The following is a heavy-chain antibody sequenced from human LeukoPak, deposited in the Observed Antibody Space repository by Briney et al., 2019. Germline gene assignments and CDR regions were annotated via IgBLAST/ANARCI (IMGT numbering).Heavy chain of an antibody. CDR1: GFTFSSYG. CDR2: IRYDGSNK. Sequence: GGSLRLSCAASGFTFSSYGMHWVRQAPGKGLEWVAFIRYDGSNKYYADSVKGRFTISRDNSKNTLYLQMNSLRAEDTAVYYCARDIVVVTATGGYYYYYYMDVWGKGTTVTFSS. D-gene: IGHD2-21*02. CDR3: ARDIVVVTATGGYYYYYYMDV. V-gene: IGHV3-30*02. J-gene: IGHJ6*03.